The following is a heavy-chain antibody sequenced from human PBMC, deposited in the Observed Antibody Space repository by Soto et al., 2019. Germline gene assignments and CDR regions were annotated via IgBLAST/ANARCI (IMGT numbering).Heavy chain of an antibody. CDR2: ISSSSSYI. Sequence: GGSLRLSCAASGFTFSSYSMNWVRQAPGKGLEWVSSISSSSSYIYYADSVKGRFTISRDNAKNSLYLQMNSLRAEDTAVYYCARVRLGVVPAADYSSYGMDVWGQGPTVTVSS. D-gene: IGHD2-2*01. CDR3: ARVRLGVVPAADYSSYGMDV. CDR1: GFTFSSYS. V-gene: IGHV3-21*01. J-gene: IGHJ6*02.